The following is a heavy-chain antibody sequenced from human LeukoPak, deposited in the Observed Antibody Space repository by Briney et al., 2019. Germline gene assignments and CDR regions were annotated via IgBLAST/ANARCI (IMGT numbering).Heavy chain of an antibody. CDR1: GFNFNNYW. J-gene: IGHJ4*02. Sequence: GGSLRLSCAASGFNFNNYWMTWVRQAPGKGLEWVANINQDGSQRYYVDSVQGRFTYSRDNAENSMFLQMNDLRAEDTGVYYCARVPPYSSGLYWGQGTLVTVSS. CDR3: ARVPPYSSGLY. V-gene: IGHV3-7*01. D-gene: IGHD6-19*01. CDR2: INQDGSQR.